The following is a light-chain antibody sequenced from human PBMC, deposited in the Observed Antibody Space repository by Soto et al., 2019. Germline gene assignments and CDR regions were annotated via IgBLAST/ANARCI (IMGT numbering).Light chain of an antibody. Sequence: QSALTQPTSVSGSPGQSITISCTGNGHDIGAYISASLYQQPPAQASRLLTHGVRTRPPGISSRFSASKSGLTASLIISGLQAEDEADYYCTSFTTSRFYVFGPGTKVTVL. CDR2: GVR. V-gene: IGLV2-14*01. CDR3: TSFTTSRFYV. J-gene: IGLJ1*01. CDR1: GHDIGAYIS.